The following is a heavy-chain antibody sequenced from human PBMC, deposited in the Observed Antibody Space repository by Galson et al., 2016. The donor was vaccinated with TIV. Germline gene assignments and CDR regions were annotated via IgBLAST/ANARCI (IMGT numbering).Heavy chain of an antibody. Sequence: SVKVSCKASGVTFISFAISWVRQAPGQGLEWMGGIIPIFRTVHYAQRFQGRVTITADESTSTAYMELSSLRSEDTAVYYCARDQQGWKLFYYFGMDVWGLGTTVTVS. V-gene: IGHV1-69*13. D-gene: IGHD3-10*01. J-gene: IGHJ6*02. CDR3: ARDQQGWKLFYYFGMDV. CDR2: IIPIFRTV. CDR1: GVTFISFA.